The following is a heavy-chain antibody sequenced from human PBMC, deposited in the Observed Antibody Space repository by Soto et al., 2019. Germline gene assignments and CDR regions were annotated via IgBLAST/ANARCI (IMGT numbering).Heavy chain of an antibody. D-gene: IGHD4-17*01. Sequence: QVQLQESGPGLLKPSGTLFLTCAVSGASVSSGNWWGWVRQHPGKGLEWIGEMHPSGNTNYNPSLKSRVSVSVDKSKNQLSLHVNSLTAADTAVYFCARHGDYFFDLWGQGTLVTVSS. J-gene: IGHJ4*02. CDR3: ARHGDYFFDL. V-gene: IGHV4-4*02. CDR2: MHPSGNT. CDR1: GASVSSGNW.